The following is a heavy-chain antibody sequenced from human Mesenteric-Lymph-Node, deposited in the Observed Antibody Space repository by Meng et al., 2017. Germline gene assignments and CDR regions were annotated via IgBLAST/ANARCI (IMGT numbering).Heavy chain of an antibody. CDR1: GYTFTGYY. D-gene: IGHD2-2*01. Sequence: ASVKVSCKASGYTFTGYYMHWVRQAPGQGLEWMGWINPNSGGTNYAQKFQGRVTMTRDTSISTAYMELSRLRSDDTAVYYCARRSNEYCSSTSCYDYYYYYGMDVWGQGTTVTVSS. CDR3: ARRSNEYCSSTSCYDYYYYYGMDV. J-gene: IGHJ6*02. CDR2: INPNSGGT. V-gene: IGHV1-2*02.